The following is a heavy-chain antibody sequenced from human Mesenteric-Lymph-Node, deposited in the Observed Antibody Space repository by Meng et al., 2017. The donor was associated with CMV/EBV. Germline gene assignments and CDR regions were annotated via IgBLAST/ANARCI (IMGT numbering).Heavy chain of an antibody. CDR1: GFTFSAHY. CDR2: MSSSGTTI. D-gene: IGHD3-3*01. CDR3: ARVSSEDFWSGRYPSGCCGMDV. Sequence: GGSLRLSCAASGFTFSAHYMTWIRQAPGKGLEWVAYMSSSGTTIYYAESVTGRFTISRNNAKNSLYLQMKGLTVADTAVYYCARVSSEDFWSGRYPSGCCGMDVWGQGTTVTVSS. V-gene: IGHV3-11*04. J-gene: IGHJ6*02.